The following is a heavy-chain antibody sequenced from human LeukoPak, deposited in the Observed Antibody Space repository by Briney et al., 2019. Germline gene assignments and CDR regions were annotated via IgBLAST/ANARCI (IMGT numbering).Heavy chain of an antibody. CDR3: ARENGGFDY. J-gene: IGHJ4*02. CDR2: MDDSGFT. V-gene: IGHV4-39*07. CDR1: NGSISRSSYY. D-gene: IGHD7-27*01. Sequence: PSETLSLTCTVSNGSISRSSYYWGWIRQPPGKGLEWIGSMDDSGFTYYNPSLKSRVTISVDTSKNQFSLKLTSVTAADTAVYYCARENGGFDYWGQGTLVIVSS.